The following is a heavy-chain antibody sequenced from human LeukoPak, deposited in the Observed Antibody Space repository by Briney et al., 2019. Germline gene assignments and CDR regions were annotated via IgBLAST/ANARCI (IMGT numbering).Heavy chain of an antibody. D-gene: IGHD4-23*01. V-gene: IGHV3-66*01. CDR2: IRGSGET. Sequence: QSGGSLRLSCAVSRFSVSSYYMNWVRQAPGRGLEWVSLIRGSGETFYADSVKDRFTISRDNSKNTLYLQMNSLRAEDTAVYYCARDYLVGGNSFLDPWGQGTLVTVSS. CDR1: RFSVSSYY. J-gene: IGHJ5*02. CDR3: ARDYLVGGNSFLDP.